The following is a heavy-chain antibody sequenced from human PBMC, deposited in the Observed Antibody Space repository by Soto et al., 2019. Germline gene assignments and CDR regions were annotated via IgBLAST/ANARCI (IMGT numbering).Heavy chain of an antibody. CDR2: IIPILGIA. J-gene: IGHJ5*02. V-gene: IGHV1-69*04. Sequence: GASVKVSCKASGGTFSSCAISWVRQAPGQGLEWMGRIIPILGIANYAQKFQGRVTITADKSTSTAYMELSSLRSEDTAVYYCARLASNWFDPWGQGTLVTVSS. D-gene: IGHD3-3*02. CDR1: GGTFSSCA. CDR3: ARLASNWFDP.